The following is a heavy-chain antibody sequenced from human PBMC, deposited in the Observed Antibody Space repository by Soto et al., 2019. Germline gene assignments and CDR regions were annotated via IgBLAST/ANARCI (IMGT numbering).Heavy chain of an antibody. Sequence: QVQLVESGGGVVQPGRSLRLSCAASGFTFSSYGMHWVRQAPGKGLEWVAVISYDGSNKYYADSVKGRFTISRDNSKNTLYLQMSSLRAEDTAVYYCAKEEGGVTTYPYYYYGMDVWGQGTTVTVSS. V-gene: IGHV3-30*18. CDR3: AKEEGGVTTYPYYYYGMDV. J-gene: IGHJ6*02. D-gene: IGHD4-17*01. CDR2: ISYDGSNK. CDR1: GFTFSSYG.